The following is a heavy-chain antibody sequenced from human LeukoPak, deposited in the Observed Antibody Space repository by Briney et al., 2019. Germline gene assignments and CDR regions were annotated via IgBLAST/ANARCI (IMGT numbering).Heavy chain of an antibody. D-gene: IGHD4-17*01. CDR3: ARVPTVTFFDY. J-gene: IGHJ4*02. CDR1: GEEISSSNF. CDR2: FYYSRST. V-gene: IGHV4-39*01. Sequence: SETLSLTCSVSGEEISSSNFWGWIRQPPGKGLEWIGTFYYSRSTYYNPSLKSRVTISVDTSKNQFPLKLSSVTAADTAVYYCARVPTVTFFDYWGQGTLVTVSS.